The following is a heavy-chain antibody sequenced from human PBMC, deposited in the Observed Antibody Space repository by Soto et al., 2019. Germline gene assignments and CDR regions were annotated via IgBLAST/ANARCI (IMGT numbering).Heavy chain of an antibody. CDR2: ISHSGST. CDR3: ARGEGRLVGTWFDP. J-gene: IGHJ5*02. CDR1: GGSFSSYY. Sequence: SETLSLTGDVYGGSFSSYYWHWIRQPPGKGLEWLGEISHSGSTNYNPSLESRVTISLDTSKTQFSLKLTSVTAADTAVYYCARGEGRLVGTWFDPWGQGTLVTVSS. V-gene: IGHV4-34*01. D-gene: IGHD5-12*01.